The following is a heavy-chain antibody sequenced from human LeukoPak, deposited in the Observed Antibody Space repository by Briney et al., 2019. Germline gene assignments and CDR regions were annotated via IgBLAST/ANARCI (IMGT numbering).Heavy chain of an antibody. Sequence: KSGGSLRLSCAASEFTFSSYSMNWVRQAPGKGLEWVSSISSSSSYIYYADSMKGRFTISRDNSKNTLYLQMNSLRAEDTAVYYCARGDDDSNGIDVWGHGTTVTVSS. CDR1: EFTFSSYS. D-gene: IGHD4-11*01. CDR2: ISSSSSYI. J-gene: IGHJ6*02. V-gene: IGHV3-21*01. CDR3: ARGDDDSNGIDV.